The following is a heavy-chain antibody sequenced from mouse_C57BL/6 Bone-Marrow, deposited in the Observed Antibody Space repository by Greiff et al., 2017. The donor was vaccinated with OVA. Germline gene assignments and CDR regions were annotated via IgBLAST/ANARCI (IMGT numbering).Heavy chain of an antibody. D-gene: IGHD2-5*01. CDR3: ARDYSNSFDY. J-gene: IGHJ2*01. V-gene: IGHV1-76*01. CDR1: GYTFTDYY. Sequence: VQLQQPGAELVKPGASVKLSCKASGYTFTDYYINWVKQRPGQGLEWIARIYPGSGNTYYNEKFKGKATLTAEKSSSTAYMQLSSLTSEDSAVYFCARDYSNSFDYWGQGTTLTVSS. CDR2: IYPGSGNT.